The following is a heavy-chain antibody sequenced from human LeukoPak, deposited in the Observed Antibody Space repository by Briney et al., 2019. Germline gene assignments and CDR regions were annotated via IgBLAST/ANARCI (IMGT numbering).Heavy chain of an antibody. V-gene: IGHV3-74*01. CDR1: GFIFSSYW. Sequence: GGSLRLSRAASGFIFSSYWMHWVRQAPGKGLVWVSRINPDGSGTNYADSVKGRFTISRDNAKNTVYLQMNSLRAEDTAVYYCAVFGSPMVDWGQGTLVTVSS. J-gene: IGHJ4*02. CDR2: INPDGSGT. CDR3: AVFGSPMVD. D-gene: IGHD2-2*01.